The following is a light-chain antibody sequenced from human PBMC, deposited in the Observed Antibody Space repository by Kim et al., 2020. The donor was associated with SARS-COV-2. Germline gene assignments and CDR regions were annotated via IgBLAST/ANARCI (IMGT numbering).Light chain of an antibody. V-gene: IGLV2-14*03. J-gene: IGLJ1*01. Sequence: GQSITISGTGTRSDVGGYNYVPWYQQHPGKAPKLMIYDVSNRPSGVSNRFSGSKSGNTASLTISGLQAEDEADYYCSSYTSSSTNVFGTGTKVTVL. CDR1: RSDVGGYNY. CDR2: DVS. CDR3: SSYTSSSTNV.